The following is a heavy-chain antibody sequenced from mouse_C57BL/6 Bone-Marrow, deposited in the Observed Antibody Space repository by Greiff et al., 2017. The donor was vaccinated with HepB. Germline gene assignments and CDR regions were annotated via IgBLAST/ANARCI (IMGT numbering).Heavy chain of an antibody. V-gene: IGHV1-59*01. D-gene: IGHD1-1*01. Sequence: QVQLKQPGAELVRPGTSVKLSCKASGYTFTSYWMHWVKQRPGQGLEWIGVIDPSDSYTNYNQKFKGKATLTVDTSSSTAYMQLSSLTSEDSAVYYCARSFYYYGSRAFDYWGQGTTLTVSS. CDR2: IDPSDSYT. CDR3: ARSFYYYGSRAFDY. J-gene: IGHJ2*01. CDR1: GYTFTSYW.